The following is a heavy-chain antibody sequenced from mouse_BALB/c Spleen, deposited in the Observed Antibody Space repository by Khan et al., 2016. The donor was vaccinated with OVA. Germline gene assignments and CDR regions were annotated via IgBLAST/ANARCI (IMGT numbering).Heavy chain of an antibody. CDR2: ISYSGNT. D-gene: IGHD1-1*01. CDR1: GYSITSDYA. Sequence: EVELVESGPGLVKPSQSLSLTCTVTGYSITSDYAWNWIRQFPGNKLEWMGYISYSGNTKYNPSLKSRISISRDTSKNQFFLQLNSVTTEDTATCYCARIYGGGFDNWGQGTTLTVSS. J-gene: IGHJ2*01. CDR3: ARIYGGGFDN. V-gene: IGHV3-2*02.